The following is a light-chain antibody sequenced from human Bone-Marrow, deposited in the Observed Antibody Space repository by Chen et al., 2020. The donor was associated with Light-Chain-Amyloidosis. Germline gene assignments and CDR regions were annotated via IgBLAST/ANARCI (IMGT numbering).Light chain of an antibody. CDR3: QQYNKWPPIT. J-gene: IGKJ5*01. Sequence: EIVMTQSPATLSVSPGDRATVSCRASESVSTNLAWYQHKPGQAPRLLIYGASTRATGIPARFSGSGSGTEFTLTISSVQSEDCGLYFCQQYNKWPPITFGQGTRLGIK. V-gene: IGKV3-15*01. CDR1: ESVSTN. CDR2: GAS.